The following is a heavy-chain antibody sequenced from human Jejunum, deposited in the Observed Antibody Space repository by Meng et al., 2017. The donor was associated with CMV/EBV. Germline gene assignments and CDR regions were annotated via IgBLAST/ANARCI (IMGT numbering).Heavy chain of an antibody. CDR1: GIAFRCSW. Sequence: SGIAFRCSWMHWVRQFPGKGLVLFSRISSDGYSTHYADSVKGRFTISRDNAKNTLYLQMNSLRVEDTAVYYCAVSGQQIDWYFDLWGRGTLVTVSS. CDR2: ISSDGYST. J-gene: IGHJ2*01. D-gene: IGHD1-1*01. CDR3: AVSGQQIDWYFDL. V-gene: IGHV3-74*01.